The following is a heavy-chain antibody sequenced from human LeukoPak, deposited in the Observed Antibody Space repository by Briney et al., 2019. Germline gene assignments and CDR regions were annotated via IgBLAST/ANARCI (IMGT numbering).Heavy chain of an antibody. J-gene: IGHJ5*02. D-gene: IGHD6-13*01. CDR3: AICRSSSWYRRNWFDP. Sequence: SETLSLTCAVSGYSISSGYYWGWIRQPPGKGLEWIGSIYHSGSTYYNPSLKSRVTISVDTSKNQFSLKLSSVTAADTAVYYCAICRSSSWYRRNWFDPWGQGTLVTVSS. CDR2: IYHSGST. V-gene: IGHV4-38-2*01. CDR1: GYSISSGYY.